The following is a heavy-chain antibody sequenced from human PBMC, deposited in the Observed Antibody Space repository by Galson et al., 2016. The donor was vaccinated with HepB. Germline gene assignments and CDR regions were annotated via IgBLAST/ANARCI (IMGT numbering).Heavy chain of an antibody. CDR1: GFIFSTYS. D-gene: IGHD6-13*01. CDR2: ISSSGSTM. V-gene: IGHV3-48*01. J-gene: IGHJ6*03. CDR3: ARDVRWYGHYMDV. Sequence: SLRLSCAASGFIFSTYSLNWVRQAPGKGLEWVSYISSSGSTMYYAESVKGRFTISRDNAKNSLYLQMNSLRGEDTAVYYCARDVRWYGHYMDVWGQGTTVTVSS.